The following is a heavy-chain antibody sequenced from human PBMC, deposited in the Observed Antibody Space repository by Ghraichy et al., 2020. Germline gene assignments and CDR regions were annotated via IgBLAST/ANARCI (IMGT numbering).Heavy chain of an antibody. CDR3: ARANRVPYYYDSSGYDLDY. J-gene: IGHJ4*02. V-gene: IGHV3-43D*03. CDR1: GFTFDDYA. CDR2: ISWDGGST. D-gene: IGHD3-22*01. Sequence: GGSLRLSCAASGFTFDDYAMHWVRQAPGKGLEWVSLISWDGGSTYYADSVKGRFTISRDNSKNSLYLQMNSLRAEDTALYYCARANRVPYYYDSSGYDLDYWGQGTLVTVSS.